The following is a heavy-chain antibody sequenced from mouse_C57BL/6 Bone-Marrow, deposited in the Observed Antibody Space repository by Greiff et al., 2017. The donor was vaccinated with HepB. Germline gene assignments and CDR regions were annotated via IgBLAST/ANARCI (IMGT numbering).Heavy chain of an antibody. D-gene: IGHD2-5*01. CDR2: ISDGGSYT. CDR3: ARPNYSNYWYFDV. V-gene: IGHV5-4*03. CDR1: GFTFSSYA. J-gene: IGHJ1*03. Sequence: EVKLMESGGGLVKPGGSLKLSCAASGFTFSSYAMSWVRQTPEKRLEWVATISDGGSYTYYPDNVKGRFTISRDNAKNNLYLQMSHLKSEDTAMYYCARPNYSNYWYFDVWGTGTTVTVSS.